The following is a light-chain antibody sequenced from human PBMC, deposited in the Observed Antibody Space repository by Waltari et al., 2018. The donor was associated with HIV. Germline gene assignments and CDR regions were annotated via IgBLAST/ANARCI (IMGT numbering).Light chain of an antibody. J-gene: IGLJ3*02. CDR1: SNNVGFQG. CDR3: AAWDSSLNVWV. V-gene: IGLV10-54*01. CDR2: RKN. Sequence: QAGLTQPPSVSKGLRQTATLTCTGNSNNVGFQGAAWLQQHQGHPPKLLSYRKNYRPKGISEIFSASRSANTASLTIIGLQPEDEADYYCAAWDSSLNVWVVGGGTKLTVL.